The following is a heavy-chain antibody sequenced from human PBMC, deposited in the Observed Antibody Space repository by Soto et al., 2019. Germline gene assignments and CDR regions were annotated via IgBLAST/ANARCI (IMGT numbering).Heavy chain of an antibody. CDR2: IKQTGSEK. CDR3: ASLKEIVVVPAAFSYYGMDV. J-gene: IGHJ6*02. V-gene: IGHV3-7*01. Sequence: GGSLRLSCVASGFTFSSFYMGWVRQAPGKGLEWVANIKQTGSEKYYVDSAKGRFTISRDDAKNSLYLQMNGLRAEDTAVYYCASLKEIVVVPAAFSYYGMDVWGQGTTVTVSS. CDR1: GFTFSSFY. D-gene: IGHD2-2*01.